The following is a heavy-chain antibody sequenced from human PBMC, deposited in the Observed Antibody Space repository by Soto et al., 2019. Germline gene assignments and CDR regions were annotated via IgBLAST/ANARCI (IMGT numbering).Heavy chain of an antibody. CDR2: IKSKTAGGTK. CDR1: GFTFSNAW. V-gene: IGHV3-15*07. D-gene: IGHD2-2*01. CDR3: STDSYSTMLVIRFDY. Sequence: GGSLRLSCAASGFTFSNAWINWVRQAPGKGLEWVGRIKSKTAGGTKDFAAPVKGRFAISRDDPKNMMYLQMNSLKTVVTALYYCSTDSYSTMLVIRFDYWGHGTLVTVSS. J-gene: IGHJ4*01.